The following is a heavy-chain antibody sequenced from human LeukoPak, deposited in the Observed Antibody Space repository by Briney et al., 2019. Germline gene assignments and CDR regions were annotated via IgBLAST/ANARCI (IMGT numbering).Heavy chain of an antibody. V-gene: IGHV1-18*01. CDR1: GYTFANYG. Sequence: ASVKVSCKAYGYTFANYGISWVRQAPGQGLEWLGWISVYNANTNYAQKVQGRVTMTADISRSTAYMELRRLRSEDTAVYYCARPQYMVRAAITHYYGLDVWGQGTTVTVSS. CDR2: ISVYNANT. D-gene: IGHD3-10*01. CDR3: ARPQYMVRAAITHYYGLDV. J-gene: IGHJ6*02.